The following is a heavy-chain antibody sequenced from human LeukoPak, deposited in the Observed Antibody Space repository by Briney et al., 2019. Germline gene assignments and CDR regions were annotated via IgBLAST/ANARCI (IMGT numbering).Heavy chain of an antibody. J-gene: IGHJ4*02. CDR1: GGSISSYY. V-gene: IGHV4-4*07. Sequence: PSETLSLTCTVSGGSISSYYWSWIRQPAGKGLEWIGRIYTSGSTNYNPSLKSRVTMSVDTSKNQFSLKLSSVTAADTAVYYCAREYCSSTSCYEMYDYWGQGTLVTVSS. CDR2: IYTSGST. CDR3: AREYCSSTSCYEMYDY. D-gene: IGHD2-2*01.